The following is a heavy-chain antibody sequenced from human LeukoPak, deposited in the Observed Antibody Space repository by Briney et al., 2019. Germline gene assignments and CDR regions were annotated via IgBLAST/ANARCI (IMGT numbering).Heavy chain of an antibody. CDR2: IKQDGSEK. CDR1: GFTFSSYA. CDR3: AGEGRGVVVPAAISDAFDI. J-gene: IGHJ3*02. V-gene: IGHV3-7*01. D-gene: IGHD2-2*01. Sequence: PGGSLRLSCAASGFTFSSYAMSWVRQAPGKGLEWVANIKQDGSEKYYVDSVKGRFTISRDNAKNSLYLQMNSLRAEDTAVYYCAGEGRGVVVPAAISDAFDIWGQGTMVTVSS.